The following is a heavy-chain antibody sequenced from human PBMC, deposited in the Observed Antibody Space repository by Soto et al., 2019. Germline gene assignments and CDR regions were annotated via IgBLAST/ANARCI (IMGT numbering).Heavy chain of an antibody. CDR1: GFTFSSYA. J-gene: IGHJ4*02. Sequence: QVQLVESGGGVVQPGRSLRLSCAASGFTFSSYAMHWVRQAPGKGLEWVAVISYDGSNKYYADSVKGRFTISRDNSKKTLDLQMNSLRAEDTAVYYCARALGGKQWLVTGDYWGQGTLVTVSS. CDR3: ARALGGKQWLVTGDY. D-gene: IGHD6-19*01. CDR2: ISYDGSNK. V-gene: IGHV3-30-3*01.